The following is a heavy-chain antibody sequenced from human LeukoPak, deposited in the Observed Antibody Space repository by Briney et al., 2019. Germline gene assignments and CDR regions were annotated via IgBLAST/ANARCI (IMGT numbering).Heavy chain of an antibody. Sequence: ASVKVSCKASGYTFTSYYMHWLRQAPGQGLEWMGIINPSGGSTSYAQKFQGRVTMTRDTSTSTVYMELSSLRSEDTAVYYCATLGKTTRRAEAFVGYWGQGTLVTVSS. V-gene: IGHV1-46*03. CDR2: INPSGGST. J-gene: IGHJ4*02. CDR3: ATLGKTTRRAEAFVGY. D-gene: IGHD3-16*01. CDR1: GYTFTSYY.